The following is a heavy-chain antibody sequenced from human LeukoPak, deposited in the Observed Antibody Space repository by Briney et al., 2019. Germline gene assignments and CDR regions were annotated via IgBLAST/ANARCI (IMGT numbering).Heavy chain of an antibody. Sequence: VASVKVSCKASGYTFTDYYIHWLRLAPGQGLEWMGWINPNSGGAIHAQNFQGRVTMTRDTSISTAYMELRSDDTAVYYCARATVRGVEIDYWGQGTLVTVSS. CDR1: GYTFTDYY. J-gene: IGHJ4*02. CDR3: ARATVRGVEIDY. CDR2: INPNSGGA. D-gene: IGHD3-10*01. V-gene: IGHV1-2*02.